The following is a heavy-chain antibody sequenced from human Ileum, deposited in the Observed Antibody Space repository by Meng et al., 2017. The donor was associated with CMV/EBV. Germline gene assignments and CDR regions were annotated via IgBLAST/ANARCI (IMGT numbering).Heavy chain of an antibody. J-gene: IGHJ5*02. D-gene: IGHD3-10*01. V-gene: IGHV4-4*07. CDR2: IHPTGTT. CDR1: GGSITSYC. CDR3: ARAVAREFPVDL. Sequence: LLQECGRSPPHASDTLSLTCTVAGGSITSYCWTWIRQPAGKGLEWIGRIHPTGTTDYNPSLRSRVSMSLDKSKNQFSLKLTSVTAADTAVYYCARAVAREFPVDLWGQGTLVTVSS.